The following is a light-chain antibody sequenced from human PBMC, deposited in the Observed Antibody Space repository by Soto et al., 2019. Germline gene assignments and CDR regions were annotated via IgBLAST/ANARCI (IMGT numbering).Light chain of an antibody. V-gene: IGKV3-15*01. CDR3: QQYNNWSRT. CDR1: QSVSSN. Sequence: EIVMTQSPATLSVSPRARATLSCRASQSVSSNLAWYPQKPGQAPRLLIYGASTRATDIPARFSGSGSGTEFALTISSLQSEDFAVYYCQQYNNWSRTFGQGTKV. J-gene: IGKJ1*01. CDR2: GAS.